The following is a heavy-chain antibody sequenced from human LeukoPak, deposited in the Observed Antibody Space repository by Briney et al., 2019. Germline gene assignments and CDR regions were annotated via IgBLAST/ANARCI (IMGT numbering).Heavy chain of an antibody. D-gene: IGHD6-19*01. CDR2: IKPDGSEK. CDR1: GFTFSSYW. CDR3: ARAAVAAPGDV. V-gene: IGHV3-7*04. J-gene: IGHJ6*02. Sequence: GGSLRLSCAASGFTFSSYWMAWVHQAPGKGLEWVANIKPDGSEKYYVDSLKGRFTISRDNAESSLYLQMKSLRDEDTAVYYCARAAVAAPGDVWGQGTTVTVSS.